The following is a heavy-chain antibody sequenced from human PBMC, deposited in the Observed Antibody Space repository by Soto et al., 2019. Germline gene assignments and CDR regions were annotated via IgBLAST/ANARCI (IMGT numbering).Heavy chain of an antibody. D-gene: IGHD2-2*01. V-gene: IGHV4-39*01. J-gene: IGHJ6*03. Sequence: SETLSLTCTVSGGSISSSSYYWGWIRQPPGKGLEWIGSIYYSGSTYYNPSLKSRVTISVDTSKNQFSLKLSSVTAADTAVYYCARPSVPAVVVPAAMTYYYYYYMDVWGKGTTVTVS. CDR3: ARPSVPAVVVPAAMTYYYYYYMDV. CDR1: GGSISSSSYY. CDR2: IYYSGST.